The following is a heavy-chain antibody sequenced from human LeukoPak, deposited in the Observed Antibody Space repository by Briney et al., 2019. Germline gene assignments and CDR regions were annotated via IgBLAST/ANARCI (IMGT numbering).Heavy chain of an antibody. V-gene: IGHV4-34*01. CDR1: GGSFSGYY. CDR3: ARVYYDFWSGYLNALYYGMDV. Sequence: PSETLSLTCAVYGGSFSGYYWSWIRHPPGKGLEWIGEINHSGSTNYNPSLKSRVTISVDTSKNQFSLKLSSVTAADTAVYYCARVYYDFWSGYLNALYYGMDVRGQGTTVTVSS. CDR2: INHSGST. D-gene: IGHD3-3*01. J-gene: IGHJ6*02.